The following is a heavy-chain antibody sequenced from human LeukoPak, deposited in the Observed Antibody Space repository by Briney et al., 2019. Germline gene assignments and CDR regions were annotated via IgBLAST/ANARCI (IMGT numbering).Heavy chain of an antibody. D-gene: IGHD5-24*01. J-gene: IGHJ4*02. V-gene: IGHV3-53*01. Sequence: GGSLRLSCTAFGFTFGDYGLSWFRQAPGKGLEWVSIIYSGGSTYYADSVKGRFTISRDNSKNTLYLQMNSLRAEDTAVYYCARGDGHFDYWGQGTLVTVSS. CDR3: ARGDGHFDY. CDR1: GFTFGDYG. CDR2: IYSGGST.